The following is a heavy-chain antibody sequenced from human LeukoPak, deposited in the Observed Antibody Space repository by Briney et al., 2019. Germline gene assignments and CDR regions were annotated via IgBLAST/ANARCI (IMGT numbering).Heavy chain of an antibody. Sequence: GGSLRLSCAASGFTVSSNYMSWVRQAPGKGLEWVSVIYNGGSTYYADSVKGRFTISRDNSKNTLYLQMNSLRAEDTAVYYCARNYYDSSGYYYLPYYYYGMDVWGQGTTVTVSS. CDR2: IYNGGST. CDR3: ARNYYDSSGYYYLPYYYYGMDV. V-gene: IGHV3-53*01. D-gene: IGHD3-22*01. CDR1: GFTVSSNY. J-gene: IGHJ6*02.